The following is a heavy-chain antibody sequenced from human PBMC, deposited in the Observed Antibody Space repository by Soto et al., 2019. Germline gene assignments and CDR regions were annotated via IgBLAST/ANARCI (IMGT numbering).Heavy chain of an antibody. CDR3: ATGPVSMIRGVFISGQPSSSIVF. CDR1: GGSITNYY. CDR2: VYHSGTT. D-gene: IGHD3-10*01. Sequence: SETLSLTCTVSGGSITNYYWSCIRQPPGKGLEWIGYVYHSGTTNYNPSLQSRVTTSLDRSKNQFSPEVRSVTAADTAVYYCATGPVSMIRGVFISGQPSSSIVFWGQGILVSGSS. J-gene: IGHJ4*02. V-gene: IGHV4-59*01.